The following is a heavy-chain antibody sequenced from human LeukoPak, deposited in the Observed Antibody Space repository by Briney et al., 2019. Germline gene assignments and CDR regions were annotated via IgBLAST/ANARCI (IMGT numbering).Heavy chain of an antibody. D-gene: IGHD4-17*01. CDR3: AKATGYGDSNFDY. CDR2: ISWNSGSI. V-gene: IGHV3-9*01. J-gene: IGHJ4*02. Sequence: GGSLRLSCAASGFTFDDYAMHWVRHAPGKGLEWVSGISWNSGSIGYADSVKGRFTISRDNAKNSLYLQMNSLRAEDTALYYCAKATGYGDSNFDYWGQGTLVTVSS. CDR1: GFTFDDYA.